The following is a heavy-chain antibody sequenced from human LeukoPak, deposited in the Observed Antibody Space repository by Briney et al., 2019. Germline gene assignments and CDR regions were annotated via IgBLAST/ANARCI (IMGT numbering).Heavy chain of an antibody. D-gene: IGHD6-19*01. CDR3: ARVGSGSFDY. CDR2: GYYSGST. V-gene: IGHV4-59*01. Sequence: SETLSLTCTVSGGSISTYYWSWIRQPPGKGLEWIGYGYYSGSTYCNPSLKTRVTISVDTSKNQFSLRLSSVTAADTAVYYCARVGSGSFDYWGQGTLVTVSS. J-gene: IGHJ4*02. CDR1: GGSISTYY.